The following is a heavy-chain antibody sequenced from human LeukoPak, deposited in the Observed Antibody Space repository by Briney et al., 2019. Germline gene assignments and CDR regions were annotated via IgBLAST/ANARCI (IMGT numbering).Heavy chain of an antibody. CDR3: ARGSEEYASAFDI. Sequence: SETLSLTCTVSGGSISSYYWSWIRQPPGKGLEWIGYIYYSGSTNYNPSLKSRVTISVDTSKNQFSLKLSSVTAADTAVYYCARGSEEYASAFDIWGQGTMVTVSS. J-gene: IGHJ3*02. V-gene: IGHV4-59*08. CDR1: GGSISSYY. CDR2: IYYSGST. D-gene: IGHD2-2*01.